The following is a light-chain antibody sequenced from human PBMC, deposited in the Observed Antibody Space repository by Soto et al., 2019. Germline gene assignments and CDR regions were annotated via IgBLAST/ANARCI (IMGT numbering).Light chain of an antibody. J-gene: IGLJ1*01. Sequence: QSALTQPASVSGSPGQSIAISCTGTSSDVGSYNSVSWYQQFPGKAPKLILYAVTNRPSGVSNRFSGSKSGNTASLTISGLQAEDEADYFCSSYTSRRTQVFGTGTKLTVL. CDR3: SSYTSRRTQV. CDR1: SSDVGSYNS. CDR2: AVT. V-gene: IGLV2-14*01.